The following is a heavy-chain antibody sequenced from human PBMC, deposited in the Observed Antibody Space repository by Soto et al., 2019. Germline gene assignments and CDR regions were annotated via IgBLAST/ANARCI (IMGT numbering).Heavy chain of an antibody. CDR2: IYSGGST. J-gene: IGHJ4*02. CDR3: ARDGRYCSGGSCYRWDY. V-gene: IGHV3-53*04. CDR1: GFTVSSNY. Sequence: EVQLVESGGGLVQPGGSLRLSCAASGFTVSSNYMSWVRQAPGKGLEWVSVIYSGGSTYYADSVKGRFTISRHNSKNTLYLQMNSLRAEDTAVYYCARDGRYCSGGSCYRWDYWGQGTLVTVSS. D-gene: IGHD2-15*01.